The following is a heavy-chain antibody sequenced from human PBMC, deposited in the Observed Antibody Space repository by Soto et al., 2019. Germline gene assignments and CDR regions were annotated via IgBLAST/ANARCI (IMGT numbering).Heavy chain of an antibody. Sequence: PSETLSLTCTVSGGSISSYYWSWIRQPPGKGLEWIGYIYYSGSTNYNPSLKSRVTISVDTSKNQFSLKLSSVTAADTAVYYCARVLSDYPLGSYYYYYMDVWGKGTTVTVSS. D-gene: IGHD4-17*01. J-gene: IGHJ6*03. CDR3: ARVLSDYPLGSYYYYYMDV. V-gene: IGHV4-59*01. CDR2: IYYSGST. CDR1: GGSISSYY.